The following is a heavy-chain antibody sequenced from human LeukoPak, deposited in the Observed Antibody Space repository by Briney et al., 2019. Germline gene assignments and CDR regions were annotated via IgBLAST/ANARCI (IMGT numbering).Heavy chain of an antibody. Sequence: GEPLKISCKGSGYSFTSYWIGWVRQMPGEGLEWMGIIYPGDSDTRYSPSFQGQVTISADKSISTAYLQWGSLKASDTAMYYCARRDSSGWFYFDYWGQGTLVTVSS. V-gene: IGHV5-51*01. CDR1: GYSFTSYW. D-gene: IGHD6-19*01. J-gene: IGHJ4*02. CDR3: ARRDSSGWFYFDY. CDR2: IYPGDSDT.